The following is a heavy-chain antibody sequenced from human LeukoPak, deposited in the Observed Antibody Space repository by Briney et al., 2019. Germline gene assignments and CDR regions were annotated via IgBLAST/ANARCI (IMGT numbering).Heavy chain of an antibody. CDR2: IIPIFGTA. Sequence: GASVNVSFTASGGTFSSYAISWVRQAPGQGLEWMGGIIPIFGTANYAQKFQGRVTITADESTSTAYMELSSLRSEDTAVYYCAGAGGATEFDYWGQGTLVTVSS. D-gene: IGHD1-26*01. CDR1: GGTFSSYA. CDR3: AGAGGATEFDY. V-gene: IGHV1-69*01. J-gene: IGHJ4*02.